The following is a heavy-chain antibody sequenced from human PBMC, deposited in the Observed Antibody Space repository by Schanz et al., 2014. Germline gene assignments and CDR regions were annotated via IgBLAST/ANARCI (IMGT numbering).Heavy chain of an antibody. D-gene: IGHD2-21*02. CDR3: ARPSDSSWYMDV. CDR1: GFIVSSTY. CDR2: ISSSSSYI. Sequence: EVQLVESGGGVVRPGGSQRLSCAASGFIVSSTYMTWVRQAPGKGLECVSSISSSSSYISYADSVKGRFTISRDNAKNSLYLQMNSLRAEDTAVYYCARPSDSSWYMDVWGQGTTVIVSS. J-gene: IGHJ6*03. V-gene: IGHV3-21*01.